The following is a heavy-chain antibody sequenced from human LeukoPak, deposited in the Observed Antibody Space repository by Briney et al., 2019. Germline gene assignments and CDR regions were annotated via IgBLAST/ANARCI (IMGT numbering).Heavy chain of an antibody. CDR2: IYHSGST. Sequence: SETLSLTCTVSGYSISSGYYWGWIRQPPGKGLEWIGSIYHSGSTYYNPSLKSRVTISVDTSKNQFSLKLSSVTAADTAVYYCARDPGVGAAAGPGGAVDYWGQGTLVTVSS. J-gene: IGHJ4*02. CDR1: GYSISSGYY. D-gene: IGHD6-13*01. V-gene: IGHV4-38-2*02. CDR3: ARDPGVGAAAGPGGAVDY.